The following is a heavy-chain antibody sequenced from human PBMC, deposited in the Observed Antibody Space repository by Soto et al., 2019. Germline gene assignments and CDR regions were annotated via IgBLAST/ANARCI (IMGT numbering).Heavy chain of an antibody. CDR2: ISGSGGST. Sequence: GGSLRLSCAASGFTFSSYAMSWVRQAPGKGLEWVSAISGSGGSTYYADSVKGRFTISRDNSKNTLYLQMNSLRAEDTAVYYCAKDSLGYCISTSCPNWFDPWGQGTLVTVSS. CDR3: AKDSLGYCISTSCPNWFDP. J-gene: IGHJ5*02. CDR1: GFTFSSYA. V-gene: IGHV3-23*01. D-gene: IGHD2-2*01.